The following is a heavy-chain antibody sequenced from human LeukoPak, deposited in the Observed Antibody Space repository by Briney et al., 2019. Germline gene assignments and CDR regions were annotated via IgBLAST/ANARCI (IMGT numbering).Heavy chain of an antibody. D-gene: IGHD6-19*01. CDR3: AKLPVAGLYFDY. CDR2: IKEDGTRK. CDR1: GFTFSSHW. J-gene: IGHJ4*02. Sequence: GGSLRLSCAASGFTFSSHWMTWVRQAPGKGLEWVANIKEDGTRKNYMDSVKGRFTISRDNAKNSLYLQMSGLRAEDTALYYCAKLPVAGLYFDYWGQGTLVTVSS. V-gene: IGHV3-7*03.